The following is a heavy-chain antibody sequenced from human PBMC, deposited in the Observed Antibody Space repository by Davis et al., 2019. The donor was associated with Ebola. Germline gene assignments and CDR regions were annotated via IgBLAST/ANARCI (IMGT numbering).Heavy chain of an antibody. CDR3: ARGNSGSYF. D-gene: IGHD1-26*01. CDR2: ISFDGNKR. CDR1: GFIFSSYG. Sequence: GGSLRLSCAASGFIFSSYGMHWVRQAPGTGLEWVAFISFDGNKRFYPDSVRGRFTISRDSSKNTLYLHMNSLKPEDTAVYYCARGNSGSYFWGQGTLVTVSS. V-gene: IGHV3-30*03. J-gene: IGHJ4*02.